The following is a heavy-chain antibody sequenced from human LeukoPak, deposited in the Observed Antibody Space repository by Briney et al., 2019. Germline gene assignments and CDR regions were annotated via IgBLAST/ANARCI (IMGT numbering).Heavy chain of an antibody. CDR2: IYYSGST. V-gene: IGHV4-59*01. J-gene: IGHJ5*02. CDR1: GGSLTSYY. Sequence: SETLSLTCIVSGGSLTSYYWSWIRQPPGKGLEWIGYIYYSGSTNYNPSLKSRVTISVDTSKNQFSLKLSSVTAADTAVYYCAREGTLNDHFDPWGQGTLVTVSS. CDR3: AREGTLNDHFDP. D-gene: IGHD1-14*01.